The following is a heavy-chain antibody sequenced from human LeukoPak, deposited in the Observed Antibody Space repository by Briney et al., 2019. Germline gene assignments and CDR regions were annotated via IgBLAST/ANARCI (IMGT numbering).Heavy chain of an antibody. CDR1: GFSFWHHA. CDR3: AKGGSYPIDY. D-gene: IGHD1-26*01. J-gene: IGHJ4*02. Sequence: GGSLRLSCAASGFSFWHHAMHWVRQAPGKGLEWLSQIWSDGNNKYYADTVRGRFTISRDTSKNTLYLEMNSLRAEDTAVYYCAKGGSYPIDYWGQGALVTVSS. V-gene: IGHV3-33*03. CDR2: IWSDGNNK.